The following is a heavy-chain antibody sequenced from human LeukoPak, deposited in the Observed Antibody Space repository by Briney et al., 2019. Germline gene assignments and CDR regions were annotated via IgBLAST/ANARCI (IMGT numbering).Heavy chain of an antibody. CDR1: GGSFSSYA. D-gene: IGHD4-17*01. J-gene: IGHJ4*02. Sequence: ASVKVSCKASGGSFSSYAISWVRQAPGQGLEWMGWISAYNGNTNYAQKLQGRVTMTTDTSTSTAYMELRSLRSDDTAVYYCARMSASTDDYGDFNFDYWGQGTLVTVSS. CDR2: ISAYNGNT. CDR3: ARMSASTDDYGDFNFDY. V-gene: IGHV1-18*01.